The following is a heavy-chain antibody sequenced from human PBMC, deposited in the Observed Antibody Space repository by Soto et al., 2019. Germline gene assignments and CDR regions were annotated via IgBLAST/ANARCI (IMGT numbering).Heavy chain of an antibody. CDR1: GFSLSTSGVG. Sequence: QITLKESGPTLVKPTQTLTLTCTFSGFSLSTSGVGVGGIRQPPEKALEWLALIYWDDDKRYSPSLKSRLTITKDTPKNQVVLTMTTMDPVDTATYYCAHIIAGSAPFDYWGQGTLVTVS. J-gene: IGHJ4*02. CDR3: AHIIAGSAPFDY. CDR2: IYWDDDK. D-gene: IGHD6-13*01. V-gene: IGHV2-5*02.